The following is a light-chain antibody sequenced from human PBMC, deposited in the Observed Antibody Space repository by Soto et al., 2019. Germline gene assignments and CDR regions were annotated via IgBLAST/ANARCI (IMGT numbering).Light chain of an antibody. CDR3: QQYDAQSSVA. J-gene: IGKJ3*01. V-gene: IGKV3-20*01. CDR2: APS. Sequence: VLTQSPGTLSLSPGERATLSCRASHSVNNNYIAWYQQKPDQGPRLLIYAPSNRGPGIPDRFSGSVSGTDFTITISRLEPEDFAVYFCQQYDAQSSVAFGPGTKVDVK. CDR1: HSVNNNY.